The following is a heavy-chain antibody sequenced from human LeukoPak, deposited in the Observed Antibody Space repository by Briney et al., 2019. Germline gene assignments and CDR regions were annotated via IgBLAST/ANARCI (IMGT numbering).Heavy chain of an antibody. CDR1: GYTFSSYA. CDR3: ARAWCTGTSCPTFDY. J-gene: IGHJ4*02. V-gene: IGHV3-64*01. Sequence: TGGSLRLSCAASGYTFSSYAMHWVRQAPGKGLEYVSAISSNGGSTYYANSVKGRFTISRDNSKNTLYLQMGSLRAEDMAVYYCARAWCTGTSCPTFDYWGQGTLVTVSS. D-gene: IGHD2-2*01. CDR2: ISSNGGST.